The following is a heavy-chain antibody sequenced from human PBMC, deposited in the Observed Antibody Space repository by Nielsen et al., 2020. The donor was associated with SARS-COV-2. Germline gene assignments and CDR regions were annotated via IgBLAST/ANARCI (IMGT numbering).Heavy chain of an antibody. D-gene: IGHD3-10*01. CDR2: ISSSSSYI. J-gene: IGHJ6*02. V-gene: IGHV3-21*01. Sequence: WLRQPPGKGLEWVSSISSSSSYIYYADSVKGRFTISRDNAKNSLYLQMNSLRAEDTAVYYCARGWGSGSHRAYYYYYYGMDVWGQGTTVTVSS. CDR3: ARGWGSGSHRAYYYYYYGMDV.